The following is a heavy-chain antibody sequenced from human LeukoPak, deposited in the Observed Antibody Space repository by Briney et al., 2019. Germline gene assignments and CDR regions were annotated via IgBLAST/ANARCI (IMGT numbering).Heavy chain of an antibody. CDR2: ISAYNGNT. J-gene: IGHJ6*02. V-gene: IGHV1-18*01. CDR3: ARDRYSSGWRDSYYYYYGMDV. Sequence: ASVNVSCKASGYTFTSYGISWVRQAPGQGLEWMGWISAYNGNTNYAQKLQGRVTMTTDTSTSTAYMELRSLRSDDTAVYYCARDRYSSGWRDSYYYYYGMDVWGQGTTVTVSS. CDR1: GYTFTSYG. D-gene: IGHD6-19*01.